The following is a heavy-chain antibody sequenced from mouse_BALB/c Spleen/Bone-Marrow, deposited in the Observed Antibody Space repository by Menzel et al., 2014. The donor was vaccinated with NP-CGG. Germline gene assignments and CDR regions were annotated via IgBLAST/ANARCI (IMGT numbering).Heavy chain of an antibody. D-gene: IGHD1-2*01. J-gene: IGHJ2*01. Sequence: QVQLQQSGAELVRPGSSVKISCKASGYAFSAYWMNWVKQRPGQGLEWIGQIYPGDGDTNYNGRFKGKATLTADKSSSTAYMQLSSLTSEDSAVYFCTRSTATFDYWGQGTTLTVSS. CDR2: IYPGDGDT. V-gene: IGHV1-80*01. CDR1: GYAFSAYW. CDR3: TRSTATFDY.